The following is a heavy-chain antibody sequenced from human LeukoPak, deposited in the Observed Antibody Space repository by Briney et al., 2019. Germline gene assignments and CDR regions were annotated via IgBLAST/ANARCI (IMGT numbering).Heavy chain of an antibody. CDR2: ISAYNGNT. CDR3: ARDPGSGHYDFWGGYSS. CDR1: GYTFTSYG. V-gene: IGHV1-18*01. J-gene: IGHJ4*02. Sequence: GASVKVSCKASGYTFTSYGISWVRQAPGQGLEWMGWISAYNGNTNYAQKLQGRVTMTTDTSTSTAYMELRSLRSDDTAVYYCARDPGSGHYDFWGGYSSWDQGTLVTVSS. D-gene: IGHD3-3*01.